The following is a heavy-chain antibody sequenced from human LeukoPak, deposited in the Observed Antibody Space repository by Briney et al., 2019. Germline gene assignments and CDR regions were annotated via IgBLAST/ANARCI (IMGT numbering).Heavy chain of an antibody. V-gene: IGHV3-33*01. J-gene: IGHJ4*02. CDR1: GFSFSTYG. CDR2: IWYDGGNK. Sequence: GRTLRLSCAASGFSFSTYGMHWVRQAPGKGLEWVAVIWYDGGNKYYADSVKGRFTISRDNSKDTLYLQMNSLRAEDTAVYYCARAVGPYDYWGQGTLVTVSS. CDR3: ARAVGPYDY.